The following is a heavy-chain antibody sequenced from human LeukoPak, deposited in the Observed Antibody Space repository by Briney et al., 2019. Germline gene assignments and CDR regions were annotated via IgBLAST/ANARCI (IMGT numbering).Heavy chain of an antibody. CDR1: GYTLTSYG. CDR3: ARDWAVTQFDY. J-gene: IGHJ4*02. Sequence: ASVKVSCKASGYTLTSYGISWVRQAPGQGLEWMGWISAYNGNTNHAQKLQGRVTMTTDTSTSTAYMELRSLRSDDTAVYYCARDWAVTQFDYWGQGTLVTVSS. V-gene: IGHV1-18*01. CDR2: ISAYNGNT. D-gene: IGHD4-17*01.